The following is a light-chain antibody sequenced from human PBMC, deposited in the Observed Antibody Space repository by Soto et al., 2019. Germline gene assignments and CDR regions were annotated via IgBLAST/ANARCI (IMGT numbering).Light chain of an antibody. CDR2: GAS. CDR3: QQDGSSPLT. CDR1: QSVSSSY. J-gene: IGKJ1*01. V-gene: IGKV3-20*01. Sequence: EIVLTQSPGTLSLSPGERATLSCRASQSVSSSYLAWYQQKPGQAPRLLIYGASSRDTGIPDRFSGSGSGTDFTLTISRLEPEEFAVYYWQQDGSSPLTFGQGTKLEIK.